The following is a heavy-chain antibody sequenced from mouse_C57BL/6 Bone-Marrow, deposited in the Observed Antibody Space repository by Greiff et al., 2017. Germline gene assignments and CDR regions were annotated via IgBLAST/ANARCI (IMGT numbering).Heavy chain of an antibody. CDR3: ARCSHIYDDYAMDY. J-gene: IGHJ4*01. V-gene: IGHV5-15*01. CDR1: GFTFSDYG. CDR2: ISNLAYSI. Sequence: EVKLMESGGGLVQPGGSLKLSCAASGFTFSDYGMAWVRQAPRKGPEWVAFISNLAYSIYYADTVTGRFPISRENAKNTLYLEMSSLRSEDTAMYYCARCSHIYDDYAMDYWGQGTSVTVSS. D-gene: IGHD2-3*01.